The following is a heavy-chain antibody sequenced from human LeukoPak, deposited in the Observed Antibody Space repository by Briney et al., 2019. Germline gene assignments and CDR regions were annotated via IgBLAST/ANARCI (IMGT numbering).Heavy chain of an antibody. CDR1: GGSISSGGYY. CDR3: ARLGGYRGPYYYGMDV. Sequence: SQTLSLTCTVSGGSISSGGYYWSWIRQHPGKGLEWIGYIYYSGSTYYNPSLKSRVTISVDTSKNQFSLKLSSVTAADTAVYYCARLGGYRGPYYYGMDVWGQGTTVTVSS. V-gene: IGHV4-31*03. D-gene: IGHD5-18*01. J-gene: IGHJ6*02. CDR2: IYYSGST.